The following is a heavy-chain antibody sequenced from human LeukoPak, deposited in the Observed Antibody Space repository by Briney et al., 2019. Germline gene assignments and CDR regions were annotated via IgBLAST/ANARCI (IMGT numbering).Heavy chain of an antibody. CDR3: ASLAVAGRIIDAFDI. Sequence: SVKVSCKSSGGTFSSCAISWVRQAPGQGLEWMGGIIPIFGTANYAQKFQGRVTITTDESTSTDYMELSSLRSEDTAVYYCASLAVAGRIIDAFDIWGQGTMVTVSS. D-gene: IGHD6-19*01. V-gene: IGHV1-69*05. CDR2: IIPIFGTA. CDR1: GGTFSSCA. J-gene: IGHJ3*02.